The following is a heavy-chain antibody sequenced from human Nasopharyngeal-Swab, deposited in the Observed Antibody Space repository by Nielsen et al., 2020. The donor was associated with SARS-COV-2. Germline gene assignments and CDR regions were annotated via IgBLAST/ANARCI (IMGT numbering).Heavy chain of an antibody. V-gene: IGHV1-3*01. CDR2: INAGNGNT. D-gene: IGHD3-10*01. J-gene: IGHJ3*02. CDR3: ARAKRGPGGAFDI. Sequence: ASVQVSCKASGYTFTSYAMHWVRQAPGQRLEWMGWINAGNGNTKYSQKFQGRVTITRDTSASTAYMELSSLRSEDTAVYYCARAKRGPGGAFDIWGQGTMVTVSS. CDR1: GYTFTSYA.